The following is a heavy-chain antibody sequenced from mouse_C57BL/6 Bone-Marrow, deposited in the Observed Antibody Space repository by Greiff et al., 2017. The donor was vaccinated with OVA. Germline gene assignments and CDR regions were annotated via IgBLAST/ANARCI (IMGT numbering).Heavy chain of an antibody. Sequence: QVQLQQPGAELVRPGSSVKLSCKASGYTFTSYWMHWVKQRPIQGLEWIGNIDPSDSETHFNQKFKDKATLTVDKSSSTAYMQLSSLTSEDSAVYYCAREDYINYGGYYFDYWGQGTTLTVSS. CDR3: AREDYINYGGYYFDY. V-gene: IGHV1-52*01. D-gene: IGHD2-5*01. CDR1: GYTFTSYW. J-gene: IGHJ2*01. CDR2: IDPSDSET.